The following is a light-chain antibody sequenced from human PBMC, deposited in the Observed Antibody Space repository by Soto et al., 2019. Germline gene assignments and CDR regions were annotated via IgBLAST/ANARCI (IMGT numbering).Light chain of an antibody. CDR2: GVS. Sequence: EILFPHSPVTLSFSPWQISTLSCRCIQRLSASDIAWYQQKPGQAPKFLIYGVSSRATGIPDRFSGSGSGTDFTLTISRLEPEDFAVYHCQQYGSSPLITFGQGTRLEIK. V-gene: IGKV3-20*01. J-gene: IGKJ5*01. CDR1: QRLSASD. CDR3: QQYGSSPLIT.